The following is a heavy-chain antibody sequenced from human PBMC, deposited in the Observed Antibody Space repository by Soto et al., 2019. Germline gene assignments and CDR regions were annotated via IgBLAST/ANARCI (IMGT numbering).Heavy chain of an antibody. Sequence: ASVKVSCKASGYTFTSYGISWVRQAPGQGLEWMGWISANNGNTNYAQKFQGRVTMTTDTSTSTAYMELSRLRSDDTAVYYCARDLSTSLYYGMDVWGQGTTVTVS. D-gene: IGHD2-2*01. CDR1: GYTFTSYG. CDR2: ISANNGNT. J-gene: IGHJ6*02. V-gene: IGHV1-18*01. CDR3: ARDLSTSLYYGMDV.